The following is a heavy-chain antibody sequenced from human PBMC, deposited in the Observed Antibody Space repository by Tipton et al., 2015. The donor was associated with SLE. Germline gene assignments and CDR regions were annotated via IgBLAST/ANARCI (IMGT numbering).Heavy chain of an antibody. CDR2: IDYNGRT. CDR1: GGSIKSYY. Sequence: TLSLTCTVSGGSIKSYYWSWIRQSPGKGLEWIGYIDYNGRTKYNYNPSLESRVNISPDTSKNQFSLKLISVTAADTAVYYCARVRYDFWSGYGDYYYGMDVWGQGTTVTVFS. CDR3: ARVRYDFWSGYGDYYYGMDV. D-gene: IGHD3-3*01. J-gene: IGHJ6*02. V-gene: IGHV4-59*12.